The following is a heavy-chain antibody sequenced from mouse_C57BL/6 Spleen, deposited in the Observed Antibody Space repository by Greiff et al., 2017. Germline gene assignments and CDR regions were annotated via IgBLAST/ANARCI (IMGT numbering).Heavy chain of an antibody. CDR3: ARGLPNYAMDY. CDR1: GYTFTSYW. Sequence: QVQLKQPGTELVKPGASVKLSCKASGYTFTSYWMHWVKQRPGQGLEWIGNINPSNGGTNYNEKFKSKATLTVDNSSSTAYMQLSSLTSEDSTVYYGARGLPNYAMDYWGQGTSVTVSS. V-gene: IGHV1-53*01. J-gene: IGHJ4*01. CDR2: INPSNGGT.